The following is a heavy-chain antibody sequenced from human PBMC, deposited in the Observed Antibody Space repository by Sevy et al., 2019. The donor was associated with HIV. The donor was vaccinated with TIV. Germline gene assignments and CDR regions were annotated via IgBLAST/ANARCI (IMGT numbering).Heavy chain of an antibody. D-gene: IGHD3-9*01. CDR1: GYSFTNYW. Sequence: GESLKISCKLSGYSFTNYWIGWVRQMPGKGLEWMGIIFPTDSDTRYSPSFQGQVTISADKSISTAYLQWHSLKASDTAMYYCAKCKTIGPYDAFDLWGQGTMVTVSS. J-gene: IGHJ3*01. CDR2: IFPTDSDT. V-gene: IGHV5-51*01. CDR3: AKCKTIGPYDAFDL.